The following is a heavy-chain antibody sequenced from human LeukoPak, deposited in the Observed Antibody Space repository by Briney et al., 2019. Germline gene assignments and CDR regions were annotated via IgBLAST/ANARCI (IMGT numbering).Heavy chain of an antibody. CDR1: GFTFSSYA. CDR2: ISGSGGST. D-gene: IGHD1-1*01. Sequence: PGGSLSLSCAASGFTFSSYAMSWVRQAPGKGLEWVSAISGSGGSTYYADSVKGRFTISRDNSKNTLYLQMNSLRAEDTAVYYCAKDTAGPLSVNWFDPWGQGTLVTVSS. V-gene: IGHV3-23*01. CDR3: AKDTAGPLSVNWFDP. J-gene: IGHJ5*02.